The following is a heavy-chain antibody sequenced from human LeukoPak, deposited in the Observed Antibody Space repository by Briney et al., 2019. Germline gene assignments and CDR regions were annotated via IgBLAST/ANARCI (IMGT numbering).Heavy chain of an antibody. CDR1: GGSISSSSYY. Sequence: PSETLSLTCTDPGGSISSSSYYWGWIRQPPGKGLEWIGSIYYSGSTYYNPSLKSRVTISVDTSKNQFSLKLSSVTAADTAVYYCARDGVSGSGWYGYYYYMDVWGKGTTVTVSS. J-gene: IGHJ6*03. CDR3: ARDGVSGSGWYGYYYYMDV. D-gene: IGHD6-13*01. CDR2: IYYSGST. V-gene: IGHV4-39*07.